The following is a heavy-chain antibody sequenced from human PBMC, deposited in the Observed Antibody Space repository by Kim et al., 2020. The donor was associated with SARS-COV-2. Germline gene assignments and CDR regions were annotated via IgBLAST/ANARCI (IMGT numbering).Heavy chain of an antibody. V-gene: IGHV3-23*01. CDR1: GFTFNNYG. J-gene: IGHJ4*02. Sequence: GGSLRLSCAASGFTFNNYGMTWVRQAPGKGLEWVGSINSGGTTAIYADSVKGRFTISRDNSKNTLNMQMNSLRVDDSAVYYCARSRISSGACCYVDFWAQGTLVTVSS. CDR2: INSGGTTA. D-gene: IGHD2-15*01. CDR3: ARSRISSGACCYVDF.